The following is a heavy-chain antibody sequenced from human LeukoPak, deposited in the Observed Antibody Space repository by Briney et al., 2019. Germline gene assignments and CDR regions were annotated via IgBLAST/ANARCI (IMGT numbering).Heavy chain of an antibody. CDR1: GYGFTTYW. V-gene: IGHV5-51*01. CDR3: ARHSRVAWFDP. J-gene: IGHJ5*02. CDR2: IYPGDSDT. Sequence: GGALKISFRGSGYGFTTYWIGWGRRMPGKGGGWRGIIYPGDSDTRYSPSFQGQVTISADKSISTAYLQWSSLKASDTAMYYCARHSRVAWFDPWGQGTLVTVSS.